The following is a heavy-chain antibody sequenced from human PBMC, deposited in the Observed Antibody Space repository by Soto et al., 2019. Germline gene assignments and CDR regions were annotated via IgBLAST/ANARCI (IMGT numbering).Heavy chain of an antibody. J-gene: IGHJ4*02. CDR3: ASGGGGNYYYDSSGYYYNY. CDR1: GYTFTSYE. V-gene: IGHV1-8*01. Sequence: ASVKVSCKASGYTFTSYEISWVRQATGQGLEWMGWMTPNSGNTGSAQKFQGRVTMTRNTSISTAYMELSSLRSEDTAVYYCASGGGGNYYYDSSGYYYNYWGQGTRVTVSS. D-gene: IGHD3-22*01. CDR2: MTPNSGNT.